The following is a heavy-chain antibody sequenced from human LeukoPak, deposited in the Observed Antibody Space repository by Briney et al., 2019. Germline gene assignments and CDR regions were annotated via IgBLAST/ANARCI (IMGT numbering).Heavy chain of an antibody. CDR3: ATRGVGATLNFDY. J-gene: IGHJ4*02. CDR2: INSDGSST. V-gene: IGHV3-74*01. D-gene: IGHD1-26*01. CDR1: GFTFSSYW. Sequence: EGSLRLSCAASGFTFSSYWMHWVRQAPGKGLVWVSRINSDGSSTSYADSVKGRFTISRDNAKNTLYLQMNSLRAEDTAVYYCATRGVGATLNFDYWGQGTLVTVSS.